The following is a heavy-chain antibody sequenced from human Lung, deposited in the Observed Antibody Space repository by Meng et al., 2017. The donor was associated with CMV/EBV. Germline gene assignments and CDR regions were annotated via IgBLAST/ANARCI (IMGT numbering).Heavy chain of an antibody. CDR2: INPNSGGT. Sequence: ASVXVSXXASGYTFTGYYMHWVRQAPRQGLEWMGWINPNSGGTNYAQKFQGRVTMTRDTSISTAYMELSRVKSDDTAVYYCARDGLALTQQLVPYGMDVWGQGXTVTVSS. D-gene: IGHD6-13*01. CDR1: GYTFTGYY. V-gene: IGHV1-2*02. CDR3: ARDGLALTQQLVPYGMDV. J-gene: IGHJ6*02.